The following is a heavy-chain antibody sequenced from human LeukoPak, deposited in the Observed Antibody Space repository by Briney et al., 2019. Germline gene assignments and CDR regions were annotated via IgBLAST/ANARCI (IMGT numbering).Heavy chain of an antibody. CDR3: ARARTPIAAAGTGAGYYYGMDV. CDR2: INPSGGST. V-gene: IGHV1-46*01. D-gene: IGHD6-13*01. Sequence: ASVKVSCKASGYTFTSYYMHWVRQAPGQGLEWMGIINPSGGSTSYAQKFQGRVTMTRDTSTSTVYMELSSLRSEDTAVYYCARARTPIAAAGTGAGYYYGMDVWGQGATVTVSS. J-gene: IGHJ6*02. CDR1: GYTFTSYY.